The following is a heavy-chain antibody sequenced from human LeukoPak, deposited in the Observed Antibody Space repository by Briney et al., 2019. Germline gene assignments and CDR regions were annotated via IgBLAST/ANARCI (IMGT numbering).Heavy chain of an antibody. Sequence: GESLKISCKGSGYSFTSYWIGWVRQMPGKGLEWMGIIYPGDSDTRYSPSFQGQVTISADKSISTAYLQWSSLKASDTAMYYCARQSRFGEPAGEGMDVWGQGTTVTVSS. D-gene: IGHD3-10*01. CDR3: ARQSRFGEPAGEGMDV. J-gene: IGHJ6*02. CDR1: GYSFTSYW. CDR2: IYPGDSDT. V-gene: IGHV5-51*01.